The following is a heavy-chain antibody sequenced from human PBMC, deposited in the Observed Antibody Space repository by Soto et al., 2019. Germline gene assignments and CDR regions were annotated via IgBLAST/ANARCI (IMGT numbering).Heavy chain of an antibody. CDR2: ISISGSGT. Sequence: XGSLRLSCAASGFTFTSDLMYWVRQAPGKGLEFVSSISISGSGTYYADSVQGRFTTSRDNSKNTLYLQMNSLRAEDTAVYYCAKGRSGGSLAWFETWGQGTLVTVSS. CDR3: AKGRSGGSLAWFET. CDR1: GFTFTSDL. J-gene: IGHJ5*02. V-gene: IGHV3-23*01. D-gene: IGHD2-15*01.